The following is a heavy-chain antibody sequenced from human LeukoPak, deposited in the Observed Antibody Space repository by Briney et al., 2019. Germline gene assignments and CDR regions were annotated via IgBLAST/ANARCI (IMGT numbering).Heavy chain of an antibody. J-gene: IGHJ1*01. Sequence: GGSLRLSCAASGFTFSNAWMTWVRQPPGKGLEWVGRIKSKTDGGTPDYAAPVKGRFIISRDDSKNTLYLQMNSLSTEDTALYYCSRHASTRGAGAGTEYFQHWGQGTLVTVSS. CDR3: SRHASTRGAGAGTEYFQH. CDR1: GFTFSNAW. D-gene: IGHD6-13*01. V-gene: IGHV3-15*05. CDR2: IKSKTDGGTP.